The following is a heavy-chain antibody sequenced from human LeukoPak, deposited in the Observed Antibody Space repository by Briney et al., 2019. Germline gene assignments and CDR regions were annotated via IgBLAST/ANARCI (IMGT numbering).Heavy chain of an antibody. J-gene: IGHJ4*02. D-gene: IGHD6-25*01. CDR2: IYWDDDK. CDR3: AHKARIGAQFDY. Sequence: SDPTLVKPTQTLTLACTFSGFSFSTSRVGVGWVRQPLGKALEWLAHIYWDDDKRYSPSLKSRLTIAKVTFKNQVVLTMTNMDPVDTATYYCAHKARIGAQFDYWGQGTLVTVSS. V-gene: IGHV2-5*02. CDR1: GFSFSTSRVG.